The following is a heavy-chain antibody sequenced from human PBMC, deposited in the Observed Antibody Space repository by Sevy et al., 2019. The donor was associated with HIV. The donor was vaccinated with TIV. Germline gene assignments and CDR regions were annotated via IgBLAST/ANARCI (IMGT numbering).Heavy chain of an antibody. J-gene: IGHJ3*02. V-gene: IGHV1-69*13. Sequence: ASVKVSCKASGGTFSSYAISWVRQAPGQGLEWMGGIIPIFGTANYAQKFQGRVTITADEATSTAYMELSSLRSEDTAVYYCARVDSKNDAFDIWGQGTMVTVSS. D-gene: IGHD4-4*01. CDR2: IIPIFGTA. CDR3: ARVDSKNDAFDI. CDR1: GGTFSSYA.